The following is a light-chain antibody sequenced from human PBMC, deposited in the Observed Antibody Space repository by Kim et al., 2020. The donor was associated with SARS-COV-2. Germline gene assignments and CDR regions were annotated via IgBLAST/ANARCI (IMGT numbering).Light chain of an antibody. CDR1: NSNDGHDT. CDR3: ASWDDSLNGV. J-gene: IGLJ3*02. CDR2: SDD. V-gene: IGLV1-44*01. Sequence: PVTSVHTACSTSNSNDGHDTLTSYQQVPATAPRLLIYSDDLRPPAVPARFSGSRSGPSASLATSGLQSEVEAVYYCASWDDSLNGVFGGGTKLTVL.